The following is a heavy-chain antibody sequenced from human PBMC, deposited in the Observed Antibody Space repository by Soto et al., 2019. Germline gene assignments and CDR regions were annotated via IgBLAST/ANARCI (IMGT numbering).Heavy chain of an antibody. CDR3: ARAGYRRYYYGIDV. J-gene: IGHJ6*02. CDR2: IYYSGST. V-gene: IGHV4-61*01. Sequence: PSETLSLTCTVSGGSVSSGSNYWSWIRQPPGKGLEWIGNIYYSGSTNYSPSLKSRVTISIDTSKNQFSLKLSSVTAADTAAYYCARAGYRRYYYGIDVWGQGTTFTVPS. D-gene: IGHD6-13*01. CDR1: GGSVSSGSNY.